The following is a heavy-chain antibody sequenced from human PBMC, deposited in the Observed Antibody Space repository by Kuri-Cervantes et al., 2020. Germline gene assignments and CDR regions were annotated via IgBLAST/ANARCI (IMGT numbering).Heavy chain of an antibody. CDR2: IKSKTDGGTT. V-gene: IGHV3-15*01. CDR1: GFTFSNAW. CDR3: TTGRGVWSRELLGY. Sequence: GGSLRLSCAASGFTFSNAWMSWVRQAPGKGLEWVGRIKSKTDGGTTDYAAPVKGRFTISRDDSKNTLYLQMNSLKTEDTAVYYCTTGRGVWSRELLGYWGQGTLVTVSS. J-gene: IGHJ4*02. D-gene: IGHD3-10*01.